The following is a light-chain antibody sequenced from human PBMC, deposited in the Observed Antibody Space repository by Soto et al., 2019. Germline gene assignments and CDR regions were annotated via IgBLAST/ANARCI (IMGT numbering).Light chain of an antibody. CDR2: AAS. CDR1: QSISSY. J-gene: IGKJ1*01. V-gene: IGKV1-39*01. Sequence: DIQMTQSPSSLSASAGDGVTITCRASQSISSYLNWYQQKPGKAPKLLIYAASTLQTGVPSRFSGSGSGTDFTLTISSLQPDDFATYYCQQGYSNRPTFGQGTKVEIK. CDR3: QQGYSNRPT.